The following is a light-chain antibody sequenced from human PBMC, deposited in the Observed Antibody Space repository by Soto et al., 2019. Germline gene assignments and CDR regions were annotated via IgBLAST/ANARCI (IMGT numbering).Light chain of an antibody. J-gene: IGLJ3*02. CDR3: SSYTSTNTWV. V-gene: IGLV2-14*01. CDR2: EVS. CDR1: SSDVGGYNA. Sequence: QSVLTQPASVSGSPGQSITISCTGTSSDVGGYNAVSWYQHHPGKAPKFLIYEVSNRPSGVSNRFSGSKSGNTASLTISGLQAEDEADYYCSSYTSTNTWVFGGGTQLTVL.